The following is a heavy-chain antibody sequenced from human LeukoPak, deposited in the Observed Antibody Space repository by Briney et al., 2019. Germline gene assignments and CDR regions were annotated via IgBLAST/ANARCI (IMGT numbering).Heavy chain of an antibody. J-gene: IGHJ3*02. D-gene: IGHD3-3*02. CDR2: ISSTGSYI. V-gene: IGHV3-21*04. Sequence: GGSLRLSCAASGFTFSTYTMNWVRQAPGKGLEWISSISSTGSYIEYADSVKGRFTISRDNSKNTLYLQMNSLRAEDTAVYYCAKDHAFLEWLNAFDIWGQGTMVTVSS. CDR1: GFTFSTYT. CDR3: AKDHAFLEWLNAFDI.